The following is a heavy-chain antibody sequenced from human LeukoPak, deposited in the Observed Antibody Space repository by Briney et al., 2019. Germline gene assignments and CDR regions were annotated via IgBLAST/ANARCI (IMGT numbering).Heavy chain of an antibody. CDR1: GFTFGTIA. Sequence: PGGSLGFSVAASGFTFGTIAWGWVAQAQGRGWGWVSAISGSGGSTYYADSVKGRFTISRDNSKNTLLLQMNSLRAEDTAVYNCAKIATYYDSSPFDYWGQGTLVTVSS. D-gene: IGHD3-22*01. J-gene: IGHJ4*02. CDR3: AKIATYYDSSPFDY. V-gene: IGHV3-23*01. CDR2: ISGSGGST.